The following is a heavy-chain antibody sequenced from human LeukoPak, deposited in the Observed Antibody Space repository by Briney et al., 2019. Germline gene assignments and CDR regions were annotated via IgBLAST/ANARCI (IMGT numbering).Heavy chain of an antibody. D-gene: IGHD2/OR15-2a*01. Sequence: GGSLGLSCAASRFTFSSYAMSWVRQAPGKGLEWVSAISGSGASTYYADSVKGRFTISRDNSKNTLYLQMNSLRAEDTAVYYCAKVARSNPPRLYYFDYWGQGTLVTVSS. CDR1: RFTFSSYA. CDR2: ISGSGAST. CDR3: AKVARSNPPRLYYFDY. V-gene: IGHV3-23*01. J-gene: IGHJ4*02.